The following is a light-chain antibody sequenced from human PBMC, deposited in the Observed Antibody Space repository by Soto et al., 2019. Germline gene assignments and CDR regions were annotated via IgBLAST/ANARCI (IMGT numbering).Light chain of an antibody. V-gene: IGLV2-14*02. CDR1: SSDVGAYNL. Sequence: QSALTQPASVSGSPGQSITISCTETSSDVGAYNLVSWYQQHPGRAPKLFIFDVSDRPSGVSDRFSGSKSGNTASLTISGLQAEDEASYYCSSYTNTSTLVFGGGTKLTVL. J-gene: IGLJ3*02. CDR3: SSYTNTSTLV. CDR2: DVS.